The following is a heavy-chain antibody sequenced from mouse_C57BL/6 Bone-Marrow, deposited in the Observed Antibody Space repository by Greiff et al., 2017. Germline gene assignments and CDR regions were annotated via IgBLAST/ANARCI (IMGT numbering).Heavy chain of an antibody. CDR2: ISSGGDYI. CDR3: TRDPRGYFDV. Sequence: EVKLMESGEGLVKPGGSLKLSCAASGFTFSSYAMSWVRQTPEKRLEWVAYISSGGDYIYYADTVKGRFTISRDNARNTLYLQMSSLKSEDTAMYYCTRDPRGYFDVWGTGTTVTVSS. J-gene: IGHJ1*03. V-gene: IGHV5-9-1*02. CDR1: GFTFSSYA.